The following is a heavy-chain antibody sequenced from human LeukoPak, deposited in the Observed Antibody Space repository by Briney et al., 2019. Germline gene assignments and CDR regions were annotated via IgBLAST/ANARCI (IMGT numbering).Heavy chain of an antibody. CDR1: GGSISSGSYY. D-gene: IGHD3-22*01. CDR2: IYTSGST. V-gene: IGHV4-61*02. Sequence: SETLSLTCTVSGGSISSGSYYWSWIRQPAGEGLEWIGRIYTSGSTNYNPSLKSRVTISLDTSKNQFSLKLSSVTAADTAVYYCARDLIYYDSSGYHNDAFDIWGQGTMVTVSS. CDR3: ARDLIYYDSSGYHNDAFDI. J-gene: IGHJ3*02.